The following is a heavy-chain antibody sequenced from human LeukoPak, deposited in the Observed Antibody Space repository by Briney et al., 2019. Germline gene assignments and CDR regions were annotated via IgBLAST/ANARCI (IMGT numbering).Heavy chain of an antibody. CDR1: GYTFTSYG. D-gene: IGHD5-24*01. CDR2: ISAYNGNT. Sequence: ASVKVSCKASGYTFTSYGISWVRQAPGQGLEWMGWISAYNGNTNYAQKLQGRVTMTTDTSTSTAYLELRSLRSEDTAVYYCARADGRRDGYGFDYWGQGTLVTVSS. V-gene: IGHV1-18*01. CDR3: ARADGRRDGYGFDY. J-gene: IGHJ4*02.